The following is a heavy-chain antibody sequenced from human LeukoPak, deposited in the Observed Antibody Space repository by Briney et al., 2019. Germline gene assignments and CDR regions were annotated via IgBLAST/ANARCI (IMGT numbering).Heavy chain of an antibody. J-gene: IGHJ6*02. CDR2: TSYDGSNK. V-gene: IGHV3-30-3*01. CDR1: GFTFSSYA. Sequence: GRSLRLSCAASGFTFSSYAMHWVRQPPGKGLEWVAVTSYDGSNKYYADSVKGRFTISRDNAKNTLYLQINSLRDEDTAVFYCIRGHYYGMDVWGQGTTVTVSS. CDR3: IRGHYYGMDV.